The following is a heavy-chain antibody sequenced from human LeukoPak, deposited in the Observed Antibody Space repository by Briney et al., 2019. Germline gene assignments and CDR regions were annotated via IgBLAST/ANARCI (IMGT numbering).Heavy chain of an antibody. D-gene: IGHD6-13*01. CDR3: ARDESSSSWYNY. Sequence: RVASVKVSCKASGYTFTGYYMHWVRQAPGQGLEWMGWINPNSGGTNYAQKFQGRVTMTRDTSISTAYMELSRLRSDDTAAYYCARDESSSSWYNYWGQGTLVTVSS. CDR1: GYTFTGYY. CDR2: INPNSGGT. J-gene: IGHJ4*02. V-gene: IGHV1-2*02.